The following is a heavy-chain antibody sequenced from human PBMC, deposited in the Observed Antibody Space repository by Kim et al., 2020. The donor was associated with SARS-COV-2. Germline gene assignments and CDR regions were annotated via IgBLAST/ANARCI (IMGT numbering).Heavy chain of an antibody. D-gene: IGHD3-22*01. J-gene: IGHJ4*01. Sequence: YHADSVKGRFTISRDNSKNTLYLQMNSLRAEDTAVYYCAKRDTSGHYYFDYWGHGTLVTVSS. CDR3: AKRDTSGHYYFDY. V-gene: IGHV3-23*01.